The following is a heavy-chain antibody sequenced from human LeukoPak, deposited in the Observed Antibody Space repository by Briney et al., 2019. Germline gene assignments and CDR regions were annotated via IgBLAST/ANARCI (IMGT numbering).Heavy chain of an antibody. D-gene: IGHD5-12*01. CDR1: GFTVSSKY. CDR2: ISNDGSNK. CDR3: AREPLAYVDTMAMVRYNWFDS. V-gene: IGHV3-30*03. J-gene: IGHJ5*01. Sequence: GGSLRLSCAASGFTVSSKYMSWVRQAPGKGLEWVAAISNDGSNKYYADSVTGRFTISRDISRSTLYLQMNSLRTEDTAVYYCAREPLAYVDTMAMVRYNWFDSWGQGTLVTVSS.